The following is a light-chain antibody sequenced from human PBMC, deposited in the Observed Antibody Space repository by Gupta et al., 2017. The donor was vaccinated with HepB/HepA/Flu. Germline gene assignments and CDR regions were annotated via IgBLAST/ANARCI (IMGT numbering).Light chain of an antibody. Sequence: GDRATIHCKSSQSVLYSANNKNYLAWYQQKPGQPPKLLIYWASTRESGVPDRFSGSGSGTDFTLTISSLQAEDVAVYYCQQYYSTPETFGQGTKLEIK. J-gene: IGKJ2*01. CDR1: QSVLYSANNKNY. V-gene: IGKV4-1*01. CDR2: WAS. CDR3: QQYYSTPET.